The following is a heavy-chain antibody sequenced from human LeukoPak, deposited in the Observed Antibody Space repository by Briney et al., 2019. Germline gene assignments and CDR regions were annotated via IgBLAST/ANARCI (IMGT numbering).Heavy chain of an antibody. CDR2: ISSSTTYI. CDR1: GFTFNMYT. Sequence: GGSLRLSFAASGFTFNMYTMYWVRQAPGKGLGWVSSISSSTTYIYYAYSVKGRFTISRHNVKNSLSLQVNSLRAEDTAVYYCARVDNYGGNPPDYWGQGTLVTVSA. D-gene: IGHD4-23*01. CDR3: ARVDNYGGNPPDY. J-gene: IGHJ4*02. V-gene: IGHV3-21*01.